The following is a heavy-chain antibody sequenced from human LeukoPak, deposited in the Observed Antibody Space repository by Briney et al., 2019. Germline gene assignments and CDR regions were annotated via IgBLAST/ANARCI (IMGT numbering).Heavy chain of an antibody. CDR1: GFSFSDYA. CDR3: ARNKPITAFFGMDV. D-gene: IGHD6-6*01. CDR2: ISYGGTKE. V-gene: IGHV3-30*04. J-gene: IGHJ6*02. Sequence: GGSLRLSCAASGFSFSDYALHWVRQAPGKGLEWVAVISYGGTKEYYADSVKGRFTISKDNSKNTLYLQMNSLRHEDTAVYYCARNKPITAFFGMDVWGQGTMVIVSS.